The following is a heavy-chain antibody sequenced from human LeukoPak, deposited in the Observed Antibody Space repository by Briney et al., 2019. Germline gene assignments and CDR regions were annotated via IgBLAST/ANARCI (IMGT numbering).Heavy chain of an antibody. CDR2: IRSKAYGGTT. Sequence: GGSLRLSCTASGFTFGRSAMSWVRQAPGKGLEWVGFIRSKAYGGTTEYAASVKGRFTISRDDSKSIAYLQMNSLKTEDTAVYYCTRYGGNSFSYWAHGTLVTVSS. CDR1: GFTFGRSA. D-gene: IGHD4-23*01. CDR3: TRYGGNSFSY. V-gene: IGHV3-49*04. J-gene: IGHJ4*01.